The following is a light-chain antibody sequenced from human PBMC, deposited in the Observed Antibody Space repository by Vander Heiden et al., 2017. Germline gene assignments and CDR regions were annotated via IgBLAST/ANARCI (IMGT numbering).Light chain of an antibody. CDR1: NIGSKS. Sequence: SYVLTQPPSVSVAPGQTARITCGGSNIGSKSVHWYQQKPGQAPVLVVYDDGDRPSGIPERFSGSNSGNPATLAISRVEAGDEADYYCQVWDSSTDHLIFGGGTKLTVL. CDR2: DDG. CDR3: QVWDSSTDHLI. J-gene: IGLJ2*01. V-gene: IGLV3-21*02.